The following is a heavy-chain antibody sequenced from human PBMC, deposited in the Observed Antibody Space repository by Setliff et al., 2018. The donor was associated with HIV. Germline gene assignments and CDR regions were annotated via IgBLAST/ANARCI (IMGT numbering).Heavy chain of an antibody. Sequence: SGPTLVNPTQTLTLTCTFSGFSLSATSLGVGWVRQPTGKALEWLALIYWDDDKRYSPSLESRLTITKDTSKNQVVLTMTNMDSVDTATYYCTHRRRDGFIPYWGQGTRVTVSS. D-gene: IGHD2-21*01. CDR3: THRRRDGFIPY. CDR2: IYWDDDK. CDR1: GFSLSATSLG. V-gene: IGHV2-5*02. J-gene: IGHJ4*02.